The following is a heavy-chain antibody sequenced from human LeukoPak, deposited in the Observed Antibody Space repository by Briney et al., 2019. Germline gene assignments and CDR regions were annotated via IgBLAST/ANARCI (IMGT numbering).Heavy chain of an antibody. D-gene: IGHD1-26*01. CDR3: ARERSLSGSSPFDY. V-gene: IGHV4-61*01. CDR2: IYYSGST. CDR1: GGSVSSGSYY. J-gene: IGHJ4*02. Sequence: SETLSLTCTVSGGSVSSGSYYWSWIRQPPGKGLGWIGYIYYSGSTNYNPSLKSRVTISVDTSKNQFSLKLSSVTAADTAVYYCARERSLSGSSPFDYWGQGTLVTVSS.